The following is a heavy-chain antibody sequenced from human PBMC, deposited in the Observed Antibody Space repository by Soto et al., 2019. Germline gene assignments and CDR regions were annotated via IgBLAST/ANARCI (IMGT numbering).Heavy chain of an antibody. V-gene: IGHV1-69*01. D-gene: IGHD1-1*01. CDR2: IIPIFGTA. J-gene: IGHJ4*02. CDR3: ARGGARWNDHRDDDYYFDY. CDR1: GGTFSSYA. Sequence: QVQLVQSGAEVKKPGSSVKVSCKASGGTFSSYAISWVRQAPGQGLEWMGGIIPIFGTANYAQKFQGRVTITADESTSTAYMELSSLRSEDTAVYYCARGGARWNDHRDDDYYFDYWGQGTLVTVSS.